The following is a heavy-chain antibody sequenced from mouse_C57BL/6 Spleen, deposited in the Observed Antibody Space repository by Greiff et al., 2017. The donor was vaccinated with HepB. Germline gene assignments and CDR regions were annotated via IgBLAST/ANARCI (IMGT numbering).Heavy chain of an antibody. D-gene: IGHD3-1*01. CDR2: IYPSDSET. CDR3: ARSGGSYFDY. V-gene: IGHV1-61*01. CDR1: GYSFTSYW. J-gene: IGHJ2*01. Sequence: VQLQQPGAELVRPGSSVKLSCKASGYSFTSYWMDWVKQRPGQGLEWIGNIYPSDSETHYNQKFKDKATLTVDKSSSTAYMQLSSLTSEDSAVYYCARSGGSYFDYWGQGTTLTVSS.